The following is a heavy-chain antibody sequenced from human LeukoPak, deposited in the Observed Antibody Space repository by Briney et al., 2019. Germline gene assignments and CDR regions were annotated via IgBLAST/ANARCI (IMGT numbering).Heavy chain of an antibody. CDR2: NYYSGST. CDR3: ARVDGYSSSWYVDY. J-gene: IGHJ4*02. D-gene: IGHD6-13*01. Sequence: SETLSLTCTVSGGSTSSYYWSWIRQPPGKGLEWIGYNYYSGSTNYNPSLKSRVTISVDTSKNQFSLKLSSVTAADTAVYYCARVDGYSSSWYVDYWGQGTLVTVSS. CDR1: GGSTSSYY. V-gene: IGHV4-59*01.